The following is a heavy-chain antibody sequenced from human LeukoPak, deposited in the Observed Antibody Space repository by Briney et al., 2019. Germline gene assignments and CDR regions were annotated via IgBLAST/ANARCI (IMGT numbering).Heavy chain of an antibody. D-gene: IGHD1-1*01. J-gene: IGHJ6*03. CDR3: ARALAAKLERKKFYYYMDV. Sequence: GGSLRLSCTGSGFNFDDSVLTWVRQTPGKGLEWVSGIHWIGHETDYADAVQGRFTVSRDNARNALYLQTNNLRAEDTALYFCARALAAKLERKKFYYYMDVWGKGTPVTVSS. V-gene: IGHV3-20*04. CDR1: GFNFDDSV. CDR2: IHWIGHET.